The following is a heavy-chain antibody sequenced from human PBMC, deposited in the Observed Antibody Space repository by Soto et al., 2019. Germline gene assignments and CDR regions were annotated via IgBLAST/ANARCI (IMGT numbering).Heavy chain of an antibody. D-gene: IGHD3-22*01. CDR2: TSSSSSYI. J-gene: IGHJ3*02. V-gene: IGHV3-21*01. Sequence: PGGSLRLSCAASGFTFSSYSMNWVRQAPGKGLEWVSSTSSSSSYIYYADSVKGRFTISRDNAKNSLYLQMNSLRAEDTAVYYCARAPSISAYYYDSSGNGAFEIWGQGTMVTVSS. CDR1: GFTFSSYS. CDR3: ARAPSISAYYYDSSGNGAFEI.